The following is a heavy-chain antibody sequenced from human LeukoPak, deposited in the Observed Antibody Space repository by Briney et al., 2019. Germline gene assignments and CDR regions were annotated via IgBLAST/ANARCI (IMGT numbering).Heavy chain of an antibody. V-gene: IGHV1-18*01. J-gene: IGHJ4*02. D-gene: IGHD6-13*01. CDR2: ISAYNGNT. CDR1: GYTFTSYG. Sequence: ASVKVSCKASGYTFTSYGISWVRRAPGQGLEWMGWISAYNGNTNYAQKLQGRVTMTTDTSTSTAYMELRSLRSDDTAVYYCARVDQKRRIAAAGPLPDYWGQGTLVTVSS. CDR3: ARVDQKRRIAAAGPLPDY.